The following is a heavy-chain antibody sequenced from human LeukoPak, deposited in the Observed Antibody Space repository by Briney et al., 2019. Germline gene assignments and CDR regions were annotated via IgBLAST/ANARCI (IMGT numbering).Heavy chain of an antibody. D-gene: IGHD6-19*01. J-gene: IGHJ4*02. Sequence: VASVKVSCKASGYTFTSYDINWVRQATGQGLEWMGWMNPNSGNTGYAQKFQGRVTMTRNTSIGTAYMELSSLRSEDTAVYYCARLKYSSGWYEDYWGQGTLVTVSS. V-gene: IGHV1-8*01. CDR2: MNPNSGNT. CDR1: GYTFTSYD. CDR3: ARLKYSSGWYEDY.